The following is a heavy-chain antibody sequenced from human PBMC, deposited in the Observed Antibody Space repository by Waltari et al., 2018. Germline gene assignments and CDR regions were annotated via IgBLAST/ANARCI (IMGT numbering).Heavy chain of an antibody. CDR3: ARGTRYYYGMDV. CDR2: MNPNSDNT. J-gene: IGHJ6*02. Sequence: QVQLVQSGAEVKKPGASVKVSCKPSGYTFTSYDINWVRQATGQGIEWMGWMNPNSDNTGYAQKFQGRVTMTRNTSISTAYMELSSLRSEDTAVYYCARGTRYYYGMDVWGQGTTVTVSS. V-gene: IGHV1-8*01. CDR1: GYTFTSYD.